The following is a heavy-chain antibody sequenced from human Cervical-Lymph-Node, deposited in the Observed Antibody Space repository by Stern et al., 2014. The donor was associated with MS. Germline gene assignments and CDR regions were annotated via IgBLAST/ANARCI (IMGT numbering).Heavy chain of an antibody. CDR2: IRRKADNYAT. CDR3: TRHLERSSRDY. CDR1: GFTFSGSA. Sequence: EVQLVESGGGLVQPGGSLILSCAASGFTFSGSAMHWVRQAPGKGLEWVGRIRRKADNYATTYAASVIGRVTISRDDSKDTAYLHMNSLETEDTAVYYCTRHLERSSRDYWGQGTLVTVSS. V-gene: IGHV3-73*02. J-gene: IGHJ4*02. D-gene: IGHD6-6*01.